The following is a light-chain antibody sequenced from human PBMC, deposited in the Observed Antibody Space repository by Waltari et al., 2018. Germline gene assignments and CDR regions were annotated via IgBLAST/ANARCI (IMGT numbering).Light chain of an antibody. CDR3: SSYTSSSTWV. J-gene: IGLJ3*02. V-gene: IGLV2-14*01. Sequence: QSALTQPASVSGSPGQSITISCTGTSSDVGGYNYVSWYQQHPGKAPNLIIYDVSKRPPGVSNRFSGSKSGNTASLTISGLQADDETDYYCSSYTSSSTWVFGGGTKLTVL. CDR1: SSDVGGYNY. CDR2: DVS.